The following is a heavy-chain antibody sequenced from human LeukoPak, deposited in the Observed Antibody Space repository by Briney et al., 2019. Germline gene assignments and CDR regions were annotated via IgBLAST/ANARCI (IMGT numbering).Heavy chain of an antibody. CDR2: IYHSGST. J-gene: IGHJ4*02. CDR3: ARGPEDGDY. CDR1: GGSISSGGYY. Sequence: SETLSLTCTVSGGSISSGGYYWSWLRQPPGKGLEWIGYIYHSGSTYYNPSLKSRVTISVDRSKNQFSLKLSSVTAADTAVYYCARGPEDGDYWGQGTLVTVSS. V-gene: IGHV4-30-2*01.